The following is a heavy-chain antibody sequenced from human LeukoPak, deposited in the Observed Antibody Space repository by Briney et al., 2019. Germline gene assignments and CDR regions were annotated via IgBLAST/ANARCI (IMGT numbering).Heavy chain of an antibody. V-gene: IGHV3-30*03. CDR1: GFTFSAYG. CDR3: ARDVGDSGDY. Sequence: GRSLRLSCAASGFTFSAYGMHWVRQAPGKGLEWVTIISYDETNKYYADSVKGRFTISRDNSKNTLFLQMNSLRPEDTAVYYCARDVGDSGDYWGQGTLVTVSS. D-gene: IGHD1-26*01. CDR2: ISYDETNK. J-gene: IGHJ4*02.